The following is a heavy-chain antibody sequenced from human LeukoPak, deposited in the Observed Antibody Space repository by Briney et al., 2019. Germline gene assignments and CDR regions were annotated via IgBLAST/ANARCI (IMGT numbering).Heavy chain of an antibody. CDR1: GGSISSYY. D-gene: IGHD3-10*01. CDR2: IYSSGST. V-gene: IGHV4-59*01. Sequence: SETLSLTYTVSGGSISSYYWSWIRQPPGKGLEWIGYIYSSGSTNYNPSLKSRLTISVDASKNQFSLKLTPVTAADTAVYYCARAYYYGSGSYGLDYWGQGTLVTVSS. J-gene: IGHJ4*02. CDR3: ARAYYYGSGSYGLDY.